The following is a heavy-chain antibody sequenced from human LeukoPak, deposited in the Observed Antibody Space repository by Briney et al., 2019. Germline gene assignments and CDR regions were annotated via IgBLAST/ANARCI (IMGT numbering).Heavy chain of an antibody. CDR1: GFTFRSYA. V-gene: IGHV3-30-3*01. Sequence: PGGSLRLSCAASGFTFRSYAIHWVRRAPGKGLEWVAFISWDGTIKYYADSVKGRFSISRGNSKNTLSLQMNSLRAEDTAVYYCARGRAYWGQGTLVTVSS. CDR3: ARGRAY. J-gene: IGHJ4*02. CDR2: ISWDGTIK.